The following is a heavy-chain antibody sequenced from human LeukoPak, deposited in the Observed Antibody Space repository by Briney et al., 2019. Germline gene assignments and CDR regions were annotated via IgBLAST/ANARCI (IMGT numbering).Heavy chain of an antibody. Sequence: SETLSLTCTVSGGSISSSSYYWGWIRQPPGKGLEWIGSIYYSGSTYYNPSLKSRVTISVDTSKNQFPLKLSSVTAADTAVYYCARSSYWYSDAFDIWGQGTMVTVSS. CDR2: IYYSGST. CDR3: ARSSYWYSDAFDI. D-gene: IGHD2-21*02. CDR1: GGSISSSSYY. V-gene: IGHV4-39*06. J-gene: IGHJ3*02.